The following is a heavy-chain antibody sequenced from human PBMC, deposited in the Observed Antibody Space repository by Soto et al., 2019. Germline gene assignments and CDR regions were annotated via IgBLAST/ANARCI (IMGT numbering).Heavy chain of an antibody. CDR2: ISGYNGST. CDR1: GYTFTAYG. J-gene: IGHJ5*02. D-gene: IGHD3-16*01. V-gene: IGHV1-18*04. CDR3: ARDSPRWGIGWNWFDP. Sequence: QVQLVQSGVEVKKPGASVKVSCKSSGYTFTAYGISWVRQAPGQGLEWMGWISGYNGSTKYPQKFQGRVTMTTDTSTSTAYMELRRLRGDDTALYYCARDSPRWGIGWNWFDPWGQGTLVTVSS.